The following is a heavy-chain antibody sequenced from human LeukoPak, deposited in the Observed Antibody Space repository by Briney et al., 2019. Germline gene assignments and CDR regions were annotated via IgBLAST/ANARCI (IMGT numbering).Heavy chain of an antibody. J-gene: IGHJ3*02. Sequence: GGSLRLSCAASGFTFSSYSMNWVRQAPGKGLEWVSSISSSSSYIYYADSVKGRFTISRDNAKNSLYLQMNSLRAEDTAVYYCARDGGSSGWYEGVAFDIWGQGTMVTVSS. D-gene: IGHD6-19*01. CDR2: ISSSSSYI. V-gene: IGHV3-21*01. CDR3: ARDGGSSGWYEGVAFDI. CDR1: GFTFSSYS.